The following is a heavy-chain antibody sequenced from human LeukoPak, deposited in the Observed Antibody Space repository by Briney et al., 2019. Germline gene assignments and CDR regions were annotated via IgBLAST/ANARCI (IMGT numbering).Heavy chain of an antibody. CDR2: IKQDGSEK. D-gene: IGHD3-3*01. CDR3: ASGFLDDFWSGHF. J-gene: IGHJ4*02. Sequence: GGSLRLSCAASGSAFTYWMSWVRQAPGKGLEWVANIKQDGSEKYYVGSVKGRFTVSRDNARKSLYLQMNSLRAEDTAVYYCASGFLDDFWSGHFWGQGTPVTVSS. CDR1: GSAFTYW. V-gene: IGHV3-7*01.